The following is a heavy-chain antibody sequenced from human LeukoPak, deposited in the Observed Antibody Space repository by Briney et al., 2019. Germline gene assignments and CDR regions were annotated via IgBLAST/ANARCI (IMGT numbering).Heavy chain of an antibody. CDR3: ARAPGVWGDYGVSAFDI. D-gene: IGHD4-17*01. CDR2: INPNSGGT. CDR1: GYTFTGYY. J-gene: IGHJ3*02. V-gene: IGHV1-2*02. Sequence: ASVKVSCKASGYTFTGYYMHWVCQAPGQGLEWMGWINPNSGGTNYAQKFQGRVTMTRDTSVSTAYMELSRLRSDDTAVYYCARAPGVWGDYGVSAFDIWGQGTMVTVSS.